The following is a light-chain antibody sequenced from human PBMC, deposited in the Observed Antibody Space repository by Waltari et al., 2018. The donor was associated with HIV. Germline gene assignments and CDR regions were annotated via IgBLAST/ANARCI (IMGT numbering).Light chain of an antibody. CDR1: QSVLYTSNNKKY. CDR3: QQYFTTHWT. J-gene: IGKJ1*01. V-gene: IGKV4-1*01. CDR2: WAS. Sequence: DIVMTQSPDSLAVSLGERATINCKSSQSVLYTSNNKKYLAWYQQKPGQPPKKLIYWASTRESGVPDRFSGSGSGTDFTLTISSLQAEDVAVYYCQQYFTTHWTFGQGTKVEIK.